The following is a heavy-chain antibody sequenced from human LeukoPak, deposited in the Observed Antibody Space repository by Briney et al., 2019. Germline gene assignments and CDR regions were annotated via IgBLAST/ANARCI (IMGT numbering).Heavy chain of an antibody. D-gene: IGHD6-19*01. CDR3: ASEGSSGPTTIDY. CDR1: GYTFTGYY. CDR2: VNPDSDGA. Sequence: ASVKVSCKTSGYTFTGYYIHWVRQAPGQGLEWMGWVNPDSDGANYAQTFHGRVTMTRDMSISTAYMELSSLRSDDTAVYYCASEGSSGPTTIDYWGQGTLVTVSS. V-gene: IGHV1-2*02. J-gene: IGHJ4*02.